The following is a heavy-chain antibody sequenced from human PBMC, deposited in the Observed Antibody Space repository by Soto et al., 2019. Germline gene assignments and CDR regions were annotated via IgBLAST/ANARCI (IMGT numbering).Heavy chain of an antibody. Sequence: QVQLVQSGAEVKKPGSSVKVSCKASGGTFSSYAISWVRQAPGQGLEWMGGIIPIFGTANYAQKFQGRVTITADESTSTPYMELSSLRSEATAVYYCASHGLRAARRDYYYYGMDVWGQGTTVTVSS. CDR3: ASHGLRAARRDYYYYGMDV. D-gene: IGHD6-6*01. V-gene: IGHV1-69*12. CDR2: IIPIFGTA. J-gene: IGHJ6*02. CDR1: GGTFSSYA.